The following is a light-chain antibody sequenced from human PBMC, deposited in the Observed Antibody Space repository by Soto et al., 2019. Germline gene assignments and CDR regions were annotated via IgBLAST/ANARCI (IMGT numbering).Light chain of an antibody. CDR3: QQYKSYLYT. CDR2: KAS. J-gene: IGKJ2*01. CDR1: QSISSW. V-gene: IGKV1-5*03. Sequence: DIQMTQSPSTLSASVGDRVTITCRASQSISSWLAWYQQKPGKAPKLLIYKASTLESGVPSRFSGSGSGTEFTLTISSLQPYDFATYYCQQYKSYLYTFGQWTKLEIK.